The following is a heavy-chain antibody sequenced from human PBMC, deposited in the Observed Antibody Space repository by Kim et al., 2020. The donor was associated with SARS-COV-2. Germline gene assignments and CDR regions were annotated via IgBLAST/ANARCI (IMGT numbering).Heavy chain of an antibody. CDR1: GGSISSYY. Sequence: SETLSLTCTVSGGSISSYYWSWIRQPPGKGLEWIGYIYYSGSTNYNPSLKSRVTISVDTSKNQFSLKLSSVTAADTAVYYCARLGRNWNYGTFDESVYYYMDVWGKGTTVTVSS. V-gene: IGHV4-59*08. CDR3: ARLGRNWNYGTFDESVYYYMDV. J-gene: IGHJ6*03. CDR2: IYYSGST. D-gene: IGHD1-7*01.